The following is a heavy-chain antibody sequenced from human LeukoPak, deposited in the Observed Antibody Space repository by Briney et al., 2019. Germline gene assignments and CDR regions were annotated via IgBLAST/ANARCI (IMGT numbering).Heavy chain of an antibody. J-gene: IGHJ4*02. CDR3: ARDSPRVEATRYFDY. D-gene: IGHD1-26*01. Sequence: SSETLSLTCTVSGGSISSGDYYWSWIRQPPGKGLEWIGYIYYSGSTYYNPSLKSRVTISVDTSKNQFSLKLSSVTAADTAVYYCARDSPRVEATRYFDYWGQGTLVTVSS. V-gene: IGHV4-30-4*08. CDR1: GGSISSGDYY. CDR2: IYYSGST.